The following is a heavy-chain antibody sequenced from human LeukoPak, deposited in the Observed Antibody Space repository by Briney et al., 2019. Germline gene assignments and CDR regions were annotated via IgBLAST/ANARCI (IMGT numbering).Heavy chain of an antibody. CDR3: AKGPTGYSSGWPDY. CDR2: ISYDGSNK. V-gene: IGHV3-30*18. CDR1: GFTFSSYG. D-gene: IGHD6-25*01. J-gene: IGHJ4*02. Sequence: GGSLRLSCAASGFTFSSYGMHWVRQAPGKGLEWVAVISYDGSNKYYADSVKGRFTISRDNSKNTLYLQMNSLRAEDTAVYYCAKGPTGYSSGWPDYWGQGTLVTVSS.